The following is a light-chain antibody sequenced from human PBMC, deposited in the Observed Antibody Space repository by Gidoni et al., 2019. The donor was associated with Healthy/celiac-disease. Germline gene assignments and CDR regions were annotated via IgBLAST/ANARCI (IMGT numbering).Light chain of an antibody. Sequence: QTVVTQEPSFSVSPGGTVTLTCGLSSGSVSTSYYPSWYQQTPGQAPRTLIYSTKTRSSGVPDRFSGSILGNKAALTITGAQADDECDYYCVMYMGGGISVFGGGTKLTVL. J-gene: IGLJ3*02. CDR3: VMYMGGGISV. CDR1: SGSVSTSYY. CDR2: STK. V-gene: IGLV8-61*01.